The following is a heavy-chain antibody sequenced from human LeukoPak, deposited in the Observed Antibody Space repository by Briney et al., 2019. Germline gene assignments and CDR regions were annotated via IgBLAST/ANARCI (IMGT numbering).Heavy chain of an antibody. CDR2: ISTSGRAI. Sequence: GGSLRLSCAASGFTFSNYNINWVRQAPGKGLEWVSYISTSGRAIFYADSVKGRFTISRDNAKNSLFLQMNSLRDEDTAVYYCARVPLYDRSGYYFDYWGRGTLVTVSS. CDR1: GFTFSNYN. CDR3: ARVPLYDRSGYYFDY. V-gene: IGHV3-48*02. J-gene: IGHJ4*02. D-gene: IGHD3-22*01.